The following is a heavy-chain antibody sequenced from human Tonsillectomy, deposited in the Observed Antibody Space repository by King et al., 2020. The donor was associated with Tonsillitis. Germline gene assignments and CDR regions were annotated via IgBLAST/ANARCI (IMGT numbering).Heavy chain of an antibody. CDR2: ISYNSRT. Sequence: VQLVEFGGGLVKPGGSLRLSCAASGFSFNAYSMNWVRQAPGKGLEWVSSISYNSRTFYADSVKGRFTISRDNAKNSLFLQMDSLTVEDTAVYYCAKERGLQLPLDYWGQGTLVTVSS. CDR3: AKERGLQLPLDY. CDR1: GFSFNAYS. V-gene: IGHV3-21*06. D-gene: IGHD6-6*01. J-gene: IGHJ4*02.